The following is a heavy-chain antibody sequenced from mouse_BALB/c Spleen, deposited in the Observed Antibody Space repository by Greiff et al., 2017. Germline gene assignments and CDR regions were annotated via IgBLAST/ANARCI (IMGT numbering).Heavy chain of an antibody. CDR2: IWGDGST. J-gene: IGHJ4*01. V-gene: IGHV2-6-7*01. D-gene: IGHD1-1*01. CDR1: GFSLTGYG. CDR3: ARDRYEYPPYYAMDY. Sequence: VKLMESGPGLVAPSQSLSITCTVSGFSLTGYGVNWVRQPPGKGLEWLGMIWGDGSTDYNSALKSRLSISKDNSKSQVFLKMNSLQTDDTARYYGARDRYEYPPYYAMDYWGQGTSVTVSS.